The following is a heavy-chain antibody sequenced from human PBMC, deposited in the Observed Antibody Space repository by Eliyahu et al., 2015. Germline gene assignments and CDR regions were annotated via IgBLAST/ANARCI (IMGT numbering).Heavy chain of an antibody. V-gene: IGHV3-33*01. CDR3: AREVDTAMVT. Sequence: QVQLVESGGGVVQPGRSLXLSCAASGFTFSSYGMHWVRQAPGKGLEWVAVIWYDGSNKYYADSVKGRFTISRDNSKNTLYLQMNSLRAEDTAVYYCAREVDTAMVTWGQGTLVTVSS. CDR1: GFTFSSYG. J-gene: IGHJ5*02. CDR2: IWYDGSNK. D-gene: IGHD5-18*01.